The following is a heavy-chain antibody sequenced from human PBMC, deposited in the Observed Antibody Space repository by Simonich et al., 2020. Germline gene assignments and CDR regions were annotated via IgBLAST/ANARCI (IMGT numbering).Heavy chain of an antibody. CDR2: CSWKSGSK. J-gene: IGHJ4*02. V-gene: IGHV3-9*01. CDR1: GFTFDDYA. CDR3: AKDMGYCSGGSCYYFDY. D-gene: IGHD2-15*01. Sequence: EVQLVESGGGLVQPGRSLRLSCAASGFTFDDYAMHWVRQAAGRGLEWVSGCSWKSGSKGYADSVKGRFTISRDNAKNSLYLKMNSLRAEDTALYYCAKDMGYCSGGSCYYFDYWGQGTLVTVSS.